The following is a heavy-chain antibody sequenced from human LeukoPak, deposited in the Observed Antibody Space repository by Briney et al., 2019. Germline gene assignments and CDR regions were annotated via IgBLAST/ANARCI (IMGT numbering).Heavy chain of an antibody. CDR1: GYTFTSYG. Sequence: ASVKVSCKASGYTFTSYGINWVRQATGQGLEWMGWMNPNSGNTGYAQKFQGRVTMTRNTSISTAYMELSSLRSEDTAVYYCARAPRYYDCWSGHARGYNWFDPWGQGTLLTVSS. V-gene: IGHV1-8*01. J-gene: IGHJ5*02. CDR3: ARAPRYYDCWSGHARGYNWFDP. D-gene: IGHD3-3*01. CDR2: MNPNSGNT.